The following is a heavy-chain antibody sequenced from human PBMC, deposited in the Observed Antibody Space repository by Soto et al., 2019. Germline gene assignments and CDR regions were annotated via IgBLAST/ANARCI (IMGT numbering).Heavy chain of an antibody. J-gene: IGHJ6*03. V-gene: IGHV4-59*08. CDR2: IYYSGSS. D-gene: IGHD2-15*01. CDR3: ASRGYCSGGSCYSTGGPNYMDV. CDR1: GDSVTSHY. Sequence: NPSETLSLTCSFSGDSVTSHYLTWIRQSPEKGLEWIGYIYYSGSSNYNPSLKSRVTISVDTSKNQFSLKLSSVTAADTAVYYCASRGYCSGGSCYSTGGPNYMDVWGKGTTVTVSS.